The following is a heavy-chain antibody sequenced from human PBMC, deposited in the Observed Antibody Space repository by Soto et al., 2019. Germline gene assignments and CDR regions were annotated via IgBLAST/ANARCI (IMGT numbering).Heavy chain of an antibody. CDR3: ARGHKTTETTTAWYFDL. CDR2: INARGGST. Sequence: QVQLVQSGAEVKKPGASVKVSCKASGYTFSSYYMHWVRQAPGQGLEWMGIINARGGSTSYAQKFQGRVTMTRDTSTSTVYMELRSLTSEDTAVYYCARGHKTTETTTAWYFDLWGRCSLVTVSS. J-gene: IGHJ2*01. D-gene: IGHD4-17*01. V-gene: IGHV1-46*01. CDR1: GYTFSSYY.